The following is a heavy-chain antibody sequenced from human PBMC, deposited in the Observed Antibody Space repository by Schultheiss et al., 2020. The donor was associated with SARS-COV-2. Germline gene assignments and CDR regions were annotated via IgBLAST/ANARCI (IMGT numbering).Heavy chain of an antibody. V-gene: IGHV3-15*01. CDR2: IKSKTDGGTT. Sequence: GGSLRLSCAASGFTFSNAWMSWVRQAPGKGLEWVGRIKSKTDGGTTDYAAPVKGRFTISRDDSKNTLYLQMNSLKTEDTAVYYCTTAPGRDWWELLNYYYGMDVWGQGTTVTVSS. J-gene: IGHJ6*02. CDR3: TTAPGRDWWELLNYYYGMDV. D-gene: IGHD1-26*01. CDR1: GFTFSNAW.